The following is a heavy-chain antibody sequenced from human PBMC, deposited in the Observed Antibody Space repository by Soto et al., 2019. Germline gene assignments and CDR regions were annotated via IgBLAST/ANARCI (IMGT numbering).Heavy chain of an antibody. V-gene: IGHV4-30-4*01. CDR1: GGSISSGDYY. CDR2: IHYSGRT. J-gene: IGHJ6*02. D-gene: IGHD3-10*01. CDR3: ARDRGITYYYGMDV. Sequence: SETLSLTCTVSGGSISSGDYYWSWIRQTPGKGLEWIGYIHYSGRTYYNPSLKSRVTISVDTSKKQFSLKLSSVTAADTAVYYCARDRGITYYYGMDVWGQGTTVT.